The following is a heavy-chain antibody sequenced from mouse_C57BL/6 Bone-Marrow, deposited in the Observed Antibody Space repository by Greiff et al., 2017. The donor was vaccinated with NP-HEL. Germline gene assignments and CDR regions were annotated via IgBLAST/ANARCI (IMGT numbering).Heavy chain of an antibody. D-gene: IGHD1-1*01. CDR1: GYTFTDYY. J-gene: IGHJ1*03. V-gene: IGHV1-26*01. Sequence: EVQLQQSGPELVKPGASVKISCKASGYTFTDYYMNWVKQSHGKSLEWIGDINPNNGGTSYNQKFKGKATLTVDKSSSTAYMELRGLTSEDSAVYYCARGHYGTRYWYFDVWGTGTTVTVSS. CDR3: ARGHYGTRYWYFDV. CDR2: INPNNGGT.